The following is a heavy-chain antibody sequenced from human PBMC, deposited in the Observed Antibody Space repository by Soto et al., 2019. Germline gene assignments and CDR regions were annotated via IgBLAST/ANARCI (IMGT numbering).Heavy chain of an antibody. Sequence: SETLSLTCTVSGGSMISYYWSWIRQPPGRGLEWIGFIYYAGSTKYNPSLNSRVTISVDTSKNQFSLTVSSVTAADTAVYYCARIRSVATIFQYYYYYGMDVWGQGTTVTVSS. J-gene: IGHJ6*02. CDR3: ARIRSVATIFQYYYYYGMDV. CDR1: GGSMISYY. CDR2: IYYAGST. V-gene: IGHV4-59*12. D-gene: IGHD5-12*01.